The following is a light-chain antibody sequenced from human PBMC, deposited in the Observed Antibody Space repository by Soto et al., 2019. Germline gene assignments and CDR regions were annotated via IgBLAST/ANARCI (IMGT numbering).Light chain of an antibody. Sequence: EIVMTQSPATLSVSPGERATLSCRASQSVSSNLASYQQKPGQAPRLLINGASTRATGIPARFSGSGSGTEFTLTISSLQSEDFAVYYCQQYNNWPQTFGQGTKVEIK. CDR3: QQYNNWPQT. CDR1: QSVSSN. J-gene: IGKJ1*01. V-gene: IGKV3-15*01. CDR2: GAS.